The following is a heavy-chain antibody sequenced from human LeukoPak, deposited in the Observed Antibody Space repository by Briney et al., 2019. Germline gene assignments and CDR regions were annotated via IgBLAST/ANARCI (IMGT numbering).Heavy chain of an antibody. CDR2: ISYDGSNK. J-gene: IGHJ4*02. CDR3: ARVSGSILVFDY. V-gene: IGHV3-30-3*01. Sequence: GGSLRLSCAASGFTFSSYAMHWVRQAPGKGLEWVAVISYDGSNKYYADSVKGRFTISRDNSKNTLYLQMNSLRAEDTAVYYCARVSGSILVFDYWGQGTLVTVSS. CDR1: GFTFSSYA. D-gene: IGHD1-26*01.